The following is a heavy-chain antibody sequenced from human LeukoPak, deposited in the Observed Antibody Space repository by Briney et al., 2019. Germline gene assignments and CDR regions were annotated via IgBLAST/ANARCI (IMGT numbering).Heavy chain of an antibody. V-gene: IGHV3-30*02. Sequence: GGSLRLSRASSVLIFSSYGIHGVRQPPSQGLEGVAFIRYDASNKYYAGSVNGRSTIPRDNSRKTLYLQMNDQTAEEAPGYLFSKDLPGYYYYMDVWGKGKTAT. CDR3: SKDLPGYYYYMDV. CDR2: IRYDASNK. D-gene: IGHD1-14*01. CDR1: VLIFSSYG. J-gene: IGHJ6*03.